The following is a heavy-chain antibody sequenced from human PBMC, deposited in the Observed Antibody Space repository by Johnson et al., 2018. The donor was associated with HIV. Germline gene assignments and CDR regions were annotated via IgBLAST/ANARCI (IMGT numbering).Heavy chain of an antibody. Sequence: QVQLVESGGGVVQPGRSLRLSCAASGFTFSSYGMHWVRQAPGKGLEWVAVISYDGSNKYYADPVKGRFTISRDNSKNTLYLQTNSLRAEDTAVYYCARDREDGLDAFDIWGQGTMVTVSS. CDR3: ARDREDGLDAFDI. CDR2: ISYDGSNK. D-gene: IGHD5-24*01. J-gene: IGHJ3*02. V-gene: IGHV3-30*03. CDR1: GFTFSSYG.